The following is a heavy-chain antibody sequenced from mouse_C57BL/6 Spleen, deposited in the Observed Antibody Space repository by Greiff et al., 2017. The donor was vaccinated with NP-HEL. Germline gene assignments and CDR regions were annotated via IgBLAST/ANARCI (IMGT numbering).Heavy chain of an antibody. Sequence: EVKLVQSGEGLVKPGGSLKLSCAASGFTFSSYAMSWVRQTPEKRLEWVAYISSGGVYIYYADTVKGRFPISSDHARNTLYLQMSSLKSEDTAMYYCTRGPNLYYAMDYWGQGTSGTVSS. D-gene: IGHD3-3*01. CDR1: GFTFSSYA. J-gene: IGHJ4*01. V-gene: IGHV5-9-1*02. CDR3: TRGPNLYYAMDY. CDR2: ISSGGVYI.